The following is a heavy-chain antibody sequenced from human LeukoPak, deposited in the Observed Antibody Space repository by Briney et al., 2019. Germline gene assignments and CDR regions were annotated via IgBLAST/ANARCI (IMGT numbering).Heavy chain of an antibody. CDR2: INPHSGDT. J-gene: IGHJ4*02. CDR1: GYTFNDCY. V-gene: IGHV1-2*02. CDR3: ARSGGHSFGLMDS. D-gene: IGHD5-18*01. Sequence: ASVKVSSKASGYTFNDCYMHWVRRAPGQAFEWMGWINPHSGDTKFAQKFHGRVTMTRDTSISTAYMELSSLKSDDTATYYCARSGGHSFGLMDSWGQGTLVTVSS.